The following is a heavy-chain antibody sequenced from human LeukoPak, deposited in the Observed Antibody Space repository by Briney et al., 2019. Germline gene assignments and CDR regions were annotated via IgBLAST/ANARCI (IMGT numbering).Heavy chain of an antibody. CDR2: IDYTGSS. J-gene: IGHJ3*02. V-gene: IGHV4-59*12. CDR1: GNSISSYY. CDR3: AGDGGSGDRGAFDI. D-gene: IGHD7-27*01. Sequence: SETLSLTCTVSGNSISSYYWNWIRQPPGKGLEWIGYIDYTGSSNYNPSLKSRVTISVDTSKNQFSLKLSSVTAADTAVYYCAGDGGSGDRGAFDIWGQGTMVTVSS.